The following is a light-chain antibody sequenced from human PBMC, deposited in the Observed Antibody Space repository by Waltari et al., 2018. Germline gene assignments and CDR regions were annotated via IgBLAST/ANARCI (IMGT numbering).Light chain of an antibody. Sequence: QSALTQPPSASGSPGQSVTISCPGTSSAVGASNYVSWYQQYPDKAPKLMIYEVTKRPSGVPDRFSGSKSGNTASLTVSGLQAEDEADYYCISYAGNNKYVLGAGTKVTVL. CDR3: ISYAGNNKYV. J-gene: IGLJ1*01. CDR2: EVT. CDR1: SSAVGASNY. V-gene: IGLV2-8*01.